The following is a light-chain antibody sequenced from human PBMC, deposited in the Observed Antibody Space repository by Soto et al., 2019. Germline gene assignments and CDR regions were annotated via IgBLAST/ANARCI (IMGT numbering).Light chain of an antibody. CDR3: AAWDDSLNGVV. J-gene: IGLJ2*01. CDR1: SSNIGSNA. Sequence: SVLTQPPSASGTPGQRVTISCSGSSSNIGSNAVNWYQQLPGTAPKLLIYSNSQRPSGVPDRFSGSKSGTSASLAISGLQSEDEADYYCAAWDDSLNGVVFGGGTKLTVL. V-gene: IGLV1-44*01. CDR2: SNS.